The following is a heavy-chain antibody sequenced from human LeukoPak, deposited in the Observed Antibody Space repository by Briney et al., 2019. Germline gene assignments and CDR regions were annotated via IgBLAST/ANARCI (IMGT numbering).Heavy chain of an antibody. CDR1: GFTFSSYS. D-gene: IGHD4-17*01. CDR3: VRDGDGDYPVDS. Sequence: GGSLRLSCAASGFTFSSYSMNWGRQAPGKGLEWVSSISTGSSFIYYVDSVKGRFTISRDIAKNSLYLQMNSLSAEDTAIYYCVRDGDGDYPVDSWGQGALLTVSS. J-gene: IGHJ4*02. V-gene: IGHV3-21*01. CDR2: ISTGSSFI.